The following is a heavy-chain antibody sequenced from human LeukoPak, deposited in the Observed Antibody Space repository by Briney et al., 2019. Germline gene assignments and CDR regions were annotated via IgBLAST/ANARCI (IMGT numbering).Heavy chain of an antibody. V-gene: IGHV3-21*01. D-gene: IGHD4-17*01. J-gene: IGHJ3*02. CDR1: GFTFSSYS. Sequence: GGSLRLSCAASGFTFSSYSMNWVRQALGKGLEWVSSISSSSSYIYYADSVKGRFTISRDNAKNSLYLQMNSLRAEDTAVYYCARGKYGDHDPFDIWGQGTMVTVSS. CDR2: ISSSSSYI. CDR3: ARGKYGDHDPFDI.